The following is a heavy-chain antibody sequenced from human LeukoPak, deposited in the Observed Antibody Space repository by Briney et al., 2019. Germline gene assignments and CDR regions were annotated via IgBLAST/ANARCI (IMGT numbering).Heavy chain of an antibody. CDR1: GYTFKGYG. CDR3: ARVGALSSSWLLY. V-gene: IGHV3-21*01. Sequence: GGSLRLSCEASGYTFKGYGLTWVRQAPGKGLEWVSGISGSGGSGGRTYYADSVKGRFTISRDNAKNSLYLQMNSLRAEDTAVYYCARVGALSSSWLLYWGQGILVTVSS. CDR2: ISGSGGSGGRT. D-gene: IGHD6-13*01. J-gene: IGHJ4*02.